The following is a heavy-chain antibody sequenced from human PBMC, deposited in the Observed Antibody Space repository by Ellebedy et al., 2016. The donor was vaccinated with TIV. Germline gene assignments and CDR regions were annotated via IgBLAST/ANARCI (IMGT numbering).Heavy chain of an antibody. CDR2: IRAYNGNT. CDR3: ARTTSSWYGDNWFDP. D-gene: IGHD6-13*01. Sequence: AASVKVSCKASGYTFTSYGISWVRQAPGQGLAWMGWIRAYNGNTNYAQKLQGRVTMTTDTSTSTTYMELRSLRSDDTAVYYCARTTSSWYGDNWFDPWGQGTLVTVSS. J-gene: IGHJ5*02. CDR1: GYTFTSYG. V-gene: IGHV1-18*01.